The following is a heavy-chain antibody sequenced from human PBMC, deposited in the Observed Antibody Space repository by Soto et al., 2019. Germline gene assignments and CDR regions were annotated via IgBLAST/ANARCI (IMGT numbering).Heavy chain of an antibody. CDR1: GFTFSNYA. V-gene: IGHV3-33*01. CDR3: ARDDGSKWAARYYYGMDV. J-gene: IGHJ6*02. Sequence: QVQLVESGGGVVQPGRSLRLSCAVSGFTFSNYAIHWVRQAPGKGLEWVAIIWSDGSNEYYAESVKGRFTISRDNSKETLYLQMDSLRADGTVVYFCARDDGSKWAARYYYGMDVWGQGTTVTVSS. D-gene: IGHD1-26*01. CDR2: IWSDGSNE.